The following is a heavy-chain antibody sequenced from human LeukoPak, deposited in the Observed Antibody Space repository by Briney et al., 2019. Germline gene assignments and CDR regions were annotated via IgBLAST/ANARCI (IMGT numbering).Heavy chain of an antibody. J-gene: IGHJ6*03. CDR2: INPSGST. CDR1: GDSISSYY. D-gene: IGHD3-22*01. V-gene: IGHV4-59*12. Sequence: SETLCLSCTVSGDSISSYYWNWIRQPPGKGLEWIGDINPSGSTYYNPSLKSRLTISVDTSKNQFSLKLRSVTAADTAVYYCARGRHDITMIVVVMTSVSYYLDVWGKGTTVTVS. CDR3: ARGRHDITMIVVVMTSVSYYLDV.